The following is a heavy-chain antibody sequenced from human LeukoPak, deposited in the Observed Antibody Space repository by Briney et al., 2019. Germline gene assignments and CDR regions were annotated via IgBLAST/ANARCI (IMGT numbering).Heavy chain of an antibody. J-gene: IGHJ4*02. CDR1: GSTFDNYA. CDR3: AKGGLRLYFGQFHY. Sequence: GGSLRLSCAASGSTFDNYAMHWVRKVPGKGLEWVSGISWNGGIIGYADSVKGRFTISRDSAKNSLYLQMNSLRVEDTALYYCAKGGLRLYFGQFHYWGQGTLVTVSS. V-gene: IGHV3-9*01. CDR2: ISWNGGII. D-gene: IGHD3-10*01.